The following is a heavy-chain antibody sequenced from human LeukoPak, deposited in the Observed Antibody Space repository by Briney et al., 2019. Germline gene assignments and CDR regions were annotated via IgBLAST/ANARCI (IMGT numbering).Heavy chain of an antibody. CDR3: AKDVFLLSGRGDDY. J-gene: IGHJ4*02. D-gene: IGHD2-15*01. CDR1: GFSFNIYW. CDR2: INHDGSEK. V-gene: IGHV3-7*03. Sequence: GGSLRLSCAASGFSFNIYWMSWVRQAPGKGLEWVANINHDGSEKYYVDSVKGRFTISRDNAENSLYLQMNSLRAEDTAIYYCAKDVFLLSGRGDDYWGQGTLVTVSS.